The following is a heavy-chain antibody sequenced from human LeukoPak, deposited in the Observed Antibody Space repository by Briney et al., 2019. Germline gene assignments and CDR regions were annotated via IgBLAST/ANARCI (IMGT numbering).Heavy chain of an antibody. V-gene: IGHV1-69*05. CDR1: GGTFSSYA. CDR2: IIPIFGTA. J-gene: IGHJ4*02. D-gene: IGHD2-2*01. Sequence: GASVKVSCEASGGTFSSYAISWVRQAPGQGLEWMGGIIPIFGTANYAQKFQGRVTITTDESTSTAYVELSSLRSEDTAVYYCARGIVVVPAAVYYFDYWGQGTLVTVSS. CDR3: ARGIVVVPAAVYYFDY.